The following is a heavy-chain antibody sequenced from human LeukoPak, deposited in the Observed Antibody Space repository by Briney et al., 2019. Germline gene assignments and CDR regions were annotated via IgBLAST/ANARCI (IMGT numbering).Heavy chain of an antibody. D-gene: IGHD2-15*01. J-gene: IGHJ1*01. V-gene: IGHV4-59*08. CDR3: ARLGWSGAEYFQH. Sequence: SEALSLTCTVSGGSISTYYWSWIRQPPGKGLEWIGYIYYTGSTTYNPSLKSRVTISVDTSKNQFSLKLSSVTAADTAVYYCARLGWSGAEYFQHWGQGTLVTVSS. CDR2: IYYTGST. CDR1: GGSISTYY.